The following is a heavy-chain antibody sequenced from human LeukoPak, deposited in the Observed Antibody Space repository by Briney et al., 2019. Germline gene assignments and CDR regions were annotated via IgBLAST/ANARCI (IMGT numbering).Heavy chain of an antibody. V-gene: IGHV1-69*13. CDR3: ARDGAPKEYYYYYYYMDV. D-gene: IGHD3-16*01. CDR1: VGTFSSYA. CDR2: IIPIFGTA. J-gene: IGHJ6*03. Sequence: GASVKVSCKASVGTFSSYAISWVRQAPGQGLEWMGGIIPIFGTANYAQKFQGRVTITADESTSTAYMELSSLRSEDTAVYYCARDGAPKEYYYYYYYMDVWGKGTTVTVSS.